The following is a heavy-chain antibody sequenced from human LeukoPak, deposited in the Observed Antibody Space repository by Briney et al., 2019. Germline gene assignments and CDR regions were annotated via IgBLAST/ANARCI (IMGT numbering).Heavy chain of an antibody. CDR2: ISSSSSYI. D-gene: IGHD6-19*01. CDR1: GFTFSSYS. CDR3: ASSPYRSGWHPFDY. J-gene: IGHJ4*02. V-gene: IGHV3-21*01. Sequence: GGSLRLSCAASGFTFSSYSMNWVRQAPGKGLEWVSSISSSSSYIYYADSVKGRFTISRDNAKNSLYLQMNSLRAEDTAVYYCASSPYRSGWHPFDYWGQGTLVTVSS.